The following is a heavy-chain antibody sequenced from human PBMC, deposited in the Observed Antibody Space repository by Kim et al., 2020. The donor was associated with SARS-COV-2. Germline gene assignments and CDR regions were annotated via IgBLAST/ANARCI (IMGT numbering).Heavy chain of an antibody. CDR3: ARGEVAWELPN. J-gene: IGHJ4*02. Sequence: GYAQKVQGRVTMTRNTSISTAYMELSSLRSEDTAVYYCARGEVAWELPNWGQGTLVTVSS. D-gene: IGHD1-26*01. V-gene: IGHV1-8*01.